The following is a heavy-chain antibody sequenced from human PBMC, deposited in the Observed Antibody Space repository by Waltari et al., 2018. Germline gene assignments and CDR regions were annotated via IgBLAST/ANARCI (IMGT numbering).Heavy chain of an antibody. D-gene: IGHD6-19*01. V-gene: IGHV3-23*01. Sequence: ELKLLESGVGLVQLGVSLSLVCADAGFIFQSHARRWVRQAPGKGLEWVSAIRGIGGSTYYADSVKGRFTISRDNSKNTLYLQMNSLRAEDTAVYYCAKDLANGYSSGWYLDYWGQGTLGTASS. CDR1: GFIFQSHA. CDR3: AKDLANGYSSGWYLDY. J-gene: IGHJ4*02. CDR2: IRGIGGST.